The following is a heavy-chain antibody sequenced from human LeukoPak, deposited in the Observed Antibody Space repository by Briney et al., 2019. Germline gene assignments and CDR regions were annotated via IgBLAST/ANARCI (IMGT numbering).Heavy chain of an antibody. CDR1: GFTFSSYW. D-gene: IGHD6-13*01. J-gene: IGHJ4*02. V-gene: IGHV3-7*01. CDR2: IKQDGSEK. CDR3: ASRGWSIAAATKPTKVDY. Sequence: GGSLRLSCAASGFTFSSYWMSWVRQAPGKGLEWVANIKQDGSEKYYVDSVKGRFTISRDKAKYSLYLQMNSLRAEDTAVYYCASRGWSIAAATKPTKVDYWGQGTLVTVSS.